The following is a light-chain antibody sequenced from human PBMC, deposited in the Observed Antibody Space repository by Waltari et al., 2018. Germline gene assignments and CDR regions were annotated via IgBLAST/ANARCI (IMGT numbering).Light chain of an antibody. J-gene: IGKJ4*01. V-gene: IGKV3-20*01. Sequence: EIVLTQSPGTLSLSPGERVPLPCRASQSVSSTYLAWYQQKPGQAPRLLIYGASSRATGIPDRFSGSGSGTDFSLTISRLEPEDVGVYYCQQYGPSPKITFGGGTKVQIK. CDR1: QSVSSTY. CDR3: QQYGPSPKIT. CDR2: GAS.